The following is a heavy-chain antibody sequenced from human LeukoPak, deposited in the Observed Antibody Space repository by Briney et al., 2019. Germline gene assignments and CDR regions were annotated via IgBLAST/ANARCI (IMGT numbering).Heavy chain of an antibody. D-gene: IGHD3-3*01. Sequence: LAESLKISCKGSGYRFRSYWNGWVRQMPGKGLEWVGIIYPGDSDTRYSPSFQGQITISADKSISTAYLQWSSLKASDMYMYYCASPAGVAPSDNVDYWGKGTLVTVSS. V-gene: IGHV5-51*01. CDR3: ASPAGVAPSDNVDY. J-gene: IGHJ4*02. CDR2: IYPGDSDT. CDR1: GYRFRSYW.